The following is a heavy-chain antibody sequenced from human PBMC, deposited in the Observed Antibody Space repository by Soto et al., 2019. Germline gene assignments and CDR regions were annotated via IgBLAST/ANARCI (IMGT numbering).Heavy chain of an antibody. CDR3: ARGGYRLELRLPPLYYGMDV. J-gene: IGHJ6*02. CDR2: IGTAGDT. CDR1: GFTFSSYD. Sequence: VQLVESGGGLVQPGGSLRLSCAASGFTFSSYDMHWVRQATGKGLEWVSAIGTAGDTYYPGSVKGRFTISRENAKNSLYLQMNSLRAGDTAVYYCARGGYRLELRLPPLYYGMDVWGQGTTVTVSS. D-gene: IGHD1-7*01. V-gene: IGHV3-13*01.